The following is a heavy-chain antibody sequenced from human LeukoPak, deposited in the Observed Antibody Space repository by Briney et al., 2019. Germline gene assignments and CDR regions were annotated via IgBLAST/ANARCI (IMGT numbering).Heavy chain of an antibody. CDR2: INPNSGGT. J-gene: IGHJ4*02. V-gene: IGHV1-2*02. D-gene: IGHD5-24*01. CDR3: ARLPKRWLQQSAGSYFDY. CDR1: GYTFSGYY. Sequence: GASVKVSCKASGYTFSGYYMHWVRQAPGQGLEWMGWINPNSGGTNYAQEFQGRVTMTRDTSVSTAYMELSRLRSDDTAVYYCARLPKRWLQQSAGSYFDYWGQGTLVTVSS.